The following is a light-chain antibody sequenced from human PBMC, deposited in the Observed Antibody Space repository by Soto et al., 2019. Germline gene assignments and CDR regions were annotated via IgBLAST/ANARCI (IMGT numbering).Light chain of an antibody. CDR1: SSDIGGYDY. V-gene: IGLV2-14*03. CDR2: DVT. CDR3: SSYTSSSVYLV. Sequence: QSALPQPASVSGSPGQSITISCTGTSSDIGGYDYVSWYQHPAGNAPKLIIFDVTNRPSGVSNRFSSSKSGNTASLTISGLRAEDEADYYCSSYTSSSVYLVLGGGTKLTVL. J-gene: IGLJ2*01.